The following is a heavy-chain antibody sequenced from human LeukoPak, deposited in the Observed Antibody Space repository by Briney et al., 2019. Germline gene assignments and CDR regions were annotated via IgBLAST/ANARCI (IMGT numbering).Heavy chain of an antibody. CDR1: GGSFSGYY. CDR3: ARRVDILTGYSLDY. D-gene: IGHD3-9*01. CDR2: INHSGST. Sequence: PSETLSLTCAVYGGSFSGYYWSWIRQPPGEGLEWIGEINHSGSTNYNPSLKSRVTISVDTSKNQFSLKLSSVTAADTAVYYCARRVDILTGYSLDYWGQGTLVTVSS. V-gene: IGHV4-34*01. J-gene: IGHJ4*02.